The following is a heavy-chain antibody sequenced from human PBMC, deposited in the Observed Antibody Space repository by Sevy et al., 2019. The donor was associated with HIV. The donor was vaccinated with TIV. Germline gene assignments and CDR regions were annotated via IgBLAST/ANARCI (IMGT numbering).Heavy chain of an antibody. J-gene: IGHJ4*02. Sequence: ASVKVSCKASGYTFTGYYVHWVRQAPGQGLEWMGWVDPNSGGTNYGQKFQVRVTMTSDTSISTAYMELRGLRSDDTAVYYCARSVYGSGTYLNDYWGQGTLVTVSS. CDR2: VDPNSGGT. V-gene: IGHV1-2*02. CDR3: ARSVYGSGTYLNDY. CDR1: GYTFTGYY. D-gene: IGHD3-10*01.